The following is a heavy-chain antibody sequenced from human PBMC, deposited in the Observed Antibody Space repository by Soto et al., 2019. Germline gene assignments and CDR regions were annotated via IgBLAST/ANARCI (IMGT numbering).Heavy chain of an antibody. Sequence: SVKVSCKASGGTFSSYAISWVRQAPGQGLEWMGGIIPIFGTANYAQKFQGRVTITADESTSTAYMELSSLRSEDTAVYYCARDRSGMNYYYGMDVWGQGTTVNVSS. V-gene: IGHV1-69*13. CDR1: GGTFSSYA. CDR2: IIPIFGTA. J-gene: IGHJ6*02. CDR3: ARDRSGMNYYYGMDV. D-gene: IGHD6-13*01.